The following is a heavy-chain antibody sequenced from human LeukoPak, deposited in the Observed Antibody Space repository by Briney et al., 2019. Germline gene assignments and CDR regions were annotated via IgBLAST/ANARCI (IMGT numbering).Heavy chain of an antibody. CDR2: IKQDGSEK. V-gene: IGHV3-7*03. Sequence: GGSLRLSCAASGFTFSSYWMSWVRQAPGKGLEWVANIKQDGSEKYYVDSVKGRFTISRDNSKNTLYLQMNSLRAEDTAVYYCARGVDIVATIINFDYWGQGTLVTVSS. D-gene: IGHD5-12*01. CDR3: ARGVDIVATIINFDY. J-gene: IGHJ4*02. CDR1: GFTFSSYW.